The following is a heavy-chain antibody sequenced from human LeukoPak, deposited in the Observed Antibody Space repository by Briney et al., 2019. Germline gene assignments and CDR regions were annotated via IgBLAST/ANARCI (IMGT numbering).Heavy chain of an antibody. J-gene: IGHJ5*02. Sequence: GGSLRLSCAASGFPFSNHAMSWVRQPAGKGLEWVSAISNGNTYYADSVRGRFTISRDDSKNMVYLQMNSLRVEDTAQYYCVREAGYCASVCLKSNWFDPWGQGTLITVSS. CDR1: GFPFSNHA. V-gene: IGHV3-23*01. CDR3: VREAGYCASVCLKSNWFDP. D-gene: IGHD2-21*02. CDR2: ISNGNT.